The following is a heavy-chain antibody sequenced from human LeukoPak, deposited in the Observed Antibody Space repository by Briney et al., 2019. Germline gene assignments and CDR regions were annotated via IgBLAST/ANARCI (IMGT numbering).Heavy chain of an antibody. Sequence: SETLSLTCTVSGGSISSYYWSWIRQPPGKGLEWIGYIYYSGSTNYNPSLKSRVTISVDTSKNQFSLKLSSVTAADTAVYYCARSQLRYFDWLEIWGQGTLVTVSS. CDR2: IYYSGST. D-gene: IGHD3-9*01. CDR1: GGSISSYY. CDR3: ARSQLRYFDWLEI. V-gene: IGHV4-59*12. J-gene: IGHJ5*02.